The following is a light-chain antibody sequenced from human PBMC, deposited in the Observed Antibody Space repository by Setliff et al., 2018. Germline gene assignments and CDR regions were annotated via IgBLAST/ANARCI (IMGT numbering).Light chain of an antibody. CDR1: NSDVGGYNY. J-gene: IGLJ2*01. CDR3: LSYTSETTHAL. V-gene: IGLV2-14*03. Sequence: QSALTQPAAVSGSPGQSIAISCAGTNSDVGGYNYVSWYQQHPNKAPKLLIYEVTKRPSGVSDRFSGSKSGNTASLTISGLQAEDEADYYCLSYTSETTHALFAGGTKVPS. CDR2: EVT.